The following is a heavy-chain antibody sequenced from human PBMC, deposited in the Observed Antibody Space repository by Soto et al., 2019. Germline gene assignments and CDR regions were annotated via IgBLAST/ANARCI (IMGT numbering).Heavy chain of an antibody. Sequence: SETLSLTCTVSGGSISSGDYYWGWIRQPPGEGLEWIGSIYYSGSTYYNPSLKSRVTISVDTSKNQFSLKLSSVTAADTAVYYCARQTSRIAAAGKGWFDPWGQGTLVTVSS. CDR1: GGSISSGDYY. V-gene: IGHV4-39*01. CDR2: IYYSGST. D-gene: IGHD6-13*01. CDR3: ARQTSRIAAAGKGWFDP. J-gene: IGHJ5*02.